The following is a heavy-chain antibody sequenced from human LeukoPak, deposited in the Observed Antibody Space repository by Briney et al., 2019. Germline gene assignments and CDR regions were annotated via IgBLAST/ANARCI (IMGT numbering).Heavy chain of an antibody. CDR3: AKETELTVSALFDH. D-gene: IGHD2-21*02. CDR2: ISGSGGST. Sequence: GGSLRLSCAASGFTFNNYAMSWVRQASGKGLEWVSAISGSGGSTFYADSVKGRFTISRDSSKNTLLLQLNSLRAEDTAVYYCAKETELTVSALFDHWGQGTLVTVSS. J-gene: IGHJ4*02. CDR1: GFTFNNYA. V-gene: IGHV3-23*01.